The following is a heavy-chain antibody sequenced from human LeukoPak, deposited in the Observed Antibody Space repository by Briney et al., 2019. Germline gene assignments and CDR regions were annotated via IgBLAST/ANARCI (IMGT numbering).Heavy chain of an antibody. V-gene: IGHV3-30-3*01. CDR1: GFTFSSYA. Sequence: GGPLRLSCAASGFTFSSYAMHWVRQAPGKGLEWVAVISYDGSNKYYADSVKGRFTISRDNSKNTLYLQMNSLRAEDTAVYHCARDDRSGYESWFDPWGQGTLVTVSS. D-gene: IGHD5-12*01. J-gene: IGHJ5*02. CDR3: ARDDRSGYESWFDP. CDR2: ISYDGSNK.